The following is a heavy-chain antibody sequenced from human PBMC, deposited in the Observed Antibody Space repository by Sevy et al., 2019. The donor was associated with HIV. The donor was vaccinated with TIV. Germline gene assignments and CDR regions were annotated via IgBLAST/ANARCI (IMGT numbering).Heavy chain of an antibody. Sequence: ASVKVSCKASGYTFTGYYMHWVRQAPGQGLEWMGWINPNSGGTNYAQKFQGRVTMTRDTSISTAYMELSRLRSDDTAVYYCARDHIVVVPAALPYYYGMDVWGQGTTVTVSS. CDR3: ARDHIVVVPAALPYYYGMDV. V-gene: IGHV1-2*02. CDR2: INPNSGGT. D-gene: IGHD2-2*01. J-gene: IGHJ6*02. CDR1: GYTFTGYY.